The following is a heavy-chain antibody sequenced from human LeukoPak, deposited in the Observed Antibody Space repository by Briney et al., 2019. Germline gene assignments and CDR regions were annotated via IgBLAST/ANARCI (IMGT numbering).Heavy chain of an antibody. D-gene: IGHD3-10*01. Sequence: GGSLRLSCAASGFTFSTYAMSWVRQAPGKGLEWVAVIWYDGSDKYYADSVKGRFTISRDNSKNTLYLQMNSLRAEDTAVYYCARLLWFGMDVWGQGATVTVSS. CDR3: ARLLWFGMDV. CDR1: GFTFSTYA. CDR2: IWYDGSDK. V-gene: IGHV3-33*08. J-gene: IGHJ6*02.